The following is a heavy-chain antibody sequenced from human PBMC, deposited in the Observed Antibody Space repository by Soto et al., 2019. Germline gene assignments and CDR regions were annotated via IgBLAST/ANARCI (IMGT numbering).Heavy chain of an antibody. V-gene: IGHV3-30-3*01. J-gene: IGHJ5*02. CDR3: ARVTGSGSYLNPSPFDP. CDR1: GFTFSSYA. D-gene: IGHD3-10*01. Sequence: QVQLVESGGGVVQPGRSLRLSCAASGFTFSSYAMHWVRQAPGKGLEWVAVISYDGSNKYYADSVKGRFTISRDNSKNTLYLQMNSLRAEDTAVYYCARVTGSGSYLNPSPFDPWGQGTLVTVSS. CDR2: ISYDGSNK.